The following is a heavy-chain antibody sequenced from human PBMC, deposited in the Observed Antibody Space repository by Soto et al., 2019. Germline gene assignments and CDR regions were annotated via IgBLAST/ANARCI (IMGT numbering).Heavy chain of an antibody. V-gene: IGHV1-69*06. D-gene: IGHD3-22*01. CDR1: GGTFSSYA. CDR2: IIPIFGTA. J-gene: IGHJ4*02. CDR3: ARGYKYDSSGYYPDY. Sequence: GXSVKFSCEASGGTFSSYAISWVRQTPGQGLEWMGGIIPIFGTANYAQKFQGRVTITADKSTSTAYMELSSLRSEDTAVYYCARGYKYDSSGYYPDYWGQGTLVTVSS.